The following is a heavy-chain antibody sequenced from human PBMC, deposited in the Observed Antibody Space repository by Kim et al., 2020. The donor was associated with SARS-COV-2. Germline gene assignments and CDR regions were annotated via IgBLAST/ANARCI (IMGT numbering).Heavy chain of an antibody. V-gene: IGHV3-33*01. CDR2: IWYDGSNK. J-gene: IGHJ4*02. CDR1: GFPFSRHG. D-gene: IGHD5-12*01. Sequence: GGSLRLSCAASGFPFSRHGMHWVRQAPGKGLEWVAIIWYDGSNKYYADSAKGRFTISRDNSENTLYLQMNSLRADDTAIYYCARDKNTGCVGDFWGQGTL. CDR3: ARDKNTGCVGDF.